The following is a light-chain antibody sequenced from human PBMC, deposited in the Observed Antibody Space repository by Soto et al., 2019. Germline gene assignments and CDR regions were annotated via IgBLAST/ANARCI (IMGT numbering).Light chain of an antibody. CDR3: QQYDNLPRT. V-gene: IGKV1-33*01. J-gene: IGKJ2*01. CDR1: QDISNY. Sequence: DIPMTQSPSSLSASVGDRVTITCQASQDISNYLNWYQQKPGKAPKLLIYDASNLETGVPSRFSGSGSGTDFTFTISSLRPEDIATYYCQQYDNLPRTFGQGTKLEIK. CDR2: DAS.